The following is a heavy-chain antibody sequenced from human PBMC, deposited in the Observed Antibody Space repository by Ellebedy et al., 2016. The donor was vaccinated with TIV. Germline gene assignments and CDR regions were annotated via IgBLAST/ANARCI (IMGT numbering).Heavy chain of an antibody. D-gene: IGHD4-17*01. CDR2: MNPNSGAT. CDR1: GYTFTSYD. Sequence: AASVKVCCKASGYTFTSYDINWVRQAAGLGLEWMGWMNPNSGATTYAQNFQGWVTMTRDTSLSTVYMELSGLKSDDTAVYYCAKDKVFGDSKWEIDVWGQGTTVTVSS. CDR3: AKDKVFGDSKWEIDV. V-gene: IGHV1-2*04. J-gene: IGHJ6*02.